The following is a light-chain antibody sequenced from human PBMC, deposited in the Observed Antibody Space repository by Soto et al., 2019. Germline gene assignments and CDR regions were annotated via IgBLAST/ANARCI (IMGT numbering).Light chain of an antibody. Sequence: QSALTQPASVSGSPGQSVTISCTGTSSDVGAYHFVSWYQHHPGKAPKLILYDVTARPSGVSSRFSGSKSGNTASLTISGLQADDEANYYCSSYTSSNTPYVFGTGTKVTVL. V-gene: IGLV2-14*03. CDR3: SSYTSSNTPYV. J-gene: IGLJ1*01. CDR1: SSDVGAYHF. CDR2: DVT.